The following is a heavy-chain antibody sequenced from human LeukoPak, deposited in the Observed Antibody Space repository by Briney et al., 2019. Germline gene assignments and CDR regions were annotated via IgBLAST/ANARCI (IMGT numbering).Heavy chain of an antibody. V-gene: IGHV3-33*01. Sequence: QSGGSLRLSCPASGFTFSSYSMHWVRQAPGKGLEWVAFIWSEGSNKYYADSVRGRFTISRDNSKNTLYLQINSLRAEDTAVYYCARDLYSVSSWSAYDSWGQGILVTVSS. CDR2: IWSEGSNK. J-gene: IGHJ4*02. D-gene: IGHD5/OR15-5a*01. CDR1: GFTFSSYS. CDR3: ARDLYSVSSWSAYDS.